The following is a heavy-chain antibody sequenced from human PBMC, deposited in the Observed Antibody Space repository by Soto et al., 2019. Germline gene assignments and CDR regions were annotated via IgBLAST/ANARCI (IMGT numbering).Heavy chain of an antibody. CDR2: IYSGGST. Sequence: PGGSLRLSCAASGFTVSSNYMSWVRQAPGKGLEWVSVIYSGGSTYYADSVKGRFTISRHNSKNTLYLQMNSLRAEDTAVYYCARLPLDYYDSSGYDYWGQGTLVTVAS. J-gene: IGHJ4*02. D-gene: IGHD3-22*01. CDR3: ARLPLDYYDSSGYDY. CDR1: GFTVSSNY. V-gene: IGHV3-53*04.